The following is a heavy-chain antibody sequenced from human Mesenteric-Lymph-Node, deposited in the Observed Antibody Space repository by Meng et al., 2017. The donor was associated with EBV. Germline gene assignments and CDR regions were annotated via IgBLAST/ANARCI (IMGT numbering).Heavy chain of an antibody. Sequence: QVQLVQSGAEVQKPGSSLKVSCKASGYTFTSYDINWVRQATGQGLEWMGWMNPNSGNTGYAQKFQGRLTMTWNTSISTAYMELSSLRSEDTAVYYCARSGGDYDRGWFDPWGQGTLVTVSS. CDR1: GYTFTSYD. CDR2: MNPNSGNT. D-gene: IGHD2-21*02. CDR3: ARSGGDYDRGWFDP. V-gene: IGHV1-8*01. J-gene: IGHJ5*02.